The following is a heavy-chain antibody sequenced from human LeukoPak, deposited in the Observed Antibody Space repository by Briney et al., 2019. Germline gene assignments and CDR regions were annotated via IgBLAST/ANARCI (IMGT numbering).Heavy chain of an antibody. CDR3: ASGLVTTKDAFDI. D-gene: IGHD4-17*01. V-gene: IGHV3-21*01. Sequence: KTGGSLRLSCAASGFTFSSYSMNWVRLAPGKGLEWVSSISGSSNYIYYADSVKGRFTISRDNAKNSLYLQMNSLRAEDTAVYYCASGLVTTKDAFDIWGQGTMVTVSS. CDR1: GFTFSSYS. J-gene: IGHJ3*02. CDR2: ISGSSNYI.